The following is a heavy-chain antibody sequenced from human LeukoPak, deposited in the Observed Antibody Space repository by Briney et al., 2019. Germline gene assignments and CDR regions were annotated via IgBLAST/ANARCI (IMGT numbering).Heavy chain of an antibody. CDR2: INPNSGGT. CDR3: ARVMGYSSSWYH. CDR1: GYTFTGYY. Sequence: ASVKVSCKASGYTFTGYYMHWVRQAPGQGLEWMGWINPNSGGTNYAQKFQGRVTMTRDTSISTAYMELSRLRSGDTAVYYCARVMGYSSSWYHWGQGTLVTVSS. J-gene: IGHJ5*02. D-gene: IGHD6-13*01. V-gene: IGHV1-2*02.